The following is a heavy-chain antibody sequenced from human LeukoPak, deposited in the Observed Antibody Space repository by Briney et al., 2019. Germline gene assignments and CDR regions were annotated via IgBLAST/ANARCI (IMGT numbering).Heavy chain of an antibody. J-gene: IGHJ2*01. V-gene: IGHV3-7*01. D-gene: IGHD6-19*01. CDR1: GFTFSSYW. Sequence: PGGSLRLSCAASGFTFSSYWMSWVRQAPGKGLEWVANTKQDGSEKYYVDSVKGRFTISRDNAKNSLYLQMNSLRAEETAVYYCASGAWYSSGWYAGYLDLWGSGTVVTVSS. CDR2: TKQDGSEK. CDR3: ASGAWYSSGWYAGYLDL.